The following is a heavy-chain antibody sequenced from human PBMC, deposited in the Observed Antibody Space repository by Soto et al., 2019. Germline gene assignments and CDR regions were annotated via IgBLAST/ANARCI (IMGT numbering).Heavy chain of an antibody. Sequence: SETLSLTCSVSGGSISSYYWSWIRQPPGKGLEWIGYIYYSGSTNYNPSLKSRVTISVDTSKNQFSLKLSSVTAADTAVYYCARALGGRQYKRNVAYYYYMDVWGKGTTVTVSS. CDR1: GGSISSYY. CDR2: IYYSGST. CDR3: ARALGGRQYKRNVAYYYYMDV. D-gene: IGHD3-16*01. V-gene: IGHV4-59*01. J-gene: IGHJ6*03.